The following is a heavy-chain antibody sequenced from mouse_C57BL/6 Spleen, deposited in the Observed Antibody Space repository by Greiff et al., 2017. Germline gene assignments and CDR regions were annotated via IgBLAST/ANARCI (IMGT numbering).Heavy chain of an antibody. Sequence: VQLQQSGAELVRPGASVTLSCKASGYTFTDYEMHWVKQTPVHGLEWIGAIYPETGGTAYNQKFKGKAILTADKSSSTAYMELRSLTSEDSAVYCCTREGDDGYRYWGQGTTLTVSS. CDR3: TREGDDGYRY. CDR1: GYTFTDYE. J-gene: IGHJ2*01. CDR2: IYPETGGT. V-gene: IGHV1-15*01. D-gene: IGHD2-3*01.